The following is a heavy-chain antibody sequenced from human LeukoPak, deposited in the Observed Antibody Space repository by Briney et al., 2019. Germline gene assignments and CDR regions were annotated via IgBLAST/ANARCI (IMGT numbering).Heavy chain of an antibody. Sequence: GGSLRLSCAASGFTFSDYYMSWIRQAPGKGLEWVAVISFDGSNKYYADSVKGRFTISRDNSKNTLYLQMNSLRAEDTAVYYCAREELGSSLGFDPWGQGTLVTVSS. CDR1: GFTFSDYY. D-gene: IGHD3-16*01. V-gene: IGHV3-30-3*01. CDR3: AREELGSSLGFDP. CDR2: ISFDGSNK. J-gene: IGHJ5*02.